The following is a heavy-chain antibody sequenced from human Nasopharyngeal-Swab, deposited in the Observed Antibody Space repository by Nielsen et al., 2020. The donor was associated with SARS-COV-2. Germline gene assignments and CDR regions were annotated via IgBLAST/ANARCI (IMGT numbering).Heavy chain of an antibody. CDR3: ARVRQQLQHGMDV. CDR1: GFTSSSYS. D-gene: IGHD6-13*01. Sequence: GGSLRLSWAASGFTSSSYSMNWVRQAPGKGLEWVSSISSSSSYIYYADSVKGRFTISRDNAKNSLYLQMNSLRAEDTAVYYCARVRQQLQHGMDVWGQGTPVTVSS. V-gene: IGHV3-21*01. CDR2: ISSSSSYI. J-gene: IGHJ6*02.